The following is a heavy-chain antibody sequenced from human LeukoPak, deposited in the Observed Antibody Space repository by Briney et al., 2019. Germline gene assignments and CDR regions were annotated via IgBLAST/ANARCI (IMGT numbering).Heavy chain of an antibody. CDR2: ISAYNSNT. J-gene: IGHJ4*02. V-gene: IGHV1-18*01. Sequence: GASVKVSCKASGYTFTSYGISWVRQAPGQGLEWMGWISAYNSNTNYAQKLQGRVTMTTDTSTSTAYMELRSLRSDDTAVYYCARNRLLWFGELLGSFDYWGQGTLVTVSS. CDR1: GYTFTSYG. D-gene: IGHD3-10*01. CDR3: ARNRLLWFGELLGSFDY.